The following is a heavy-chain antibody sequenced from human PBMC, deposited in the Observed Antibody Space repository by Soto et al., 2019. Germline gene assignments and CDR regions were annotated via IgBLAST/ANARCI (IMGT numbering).Heavy chain of an antibody. D-gene: IGHD3-22*01. CDR1: VGTFSNYV. J-gene: IGHJ4*02. CDR3: AAYDIVYDSSGYYY. Sequence: SVKVPRQASVGTFSNYVISWVRPAPGQGLEWMGGIIPIFGTANYAQKFQGRVTITRGMSTSTAYMELSSLRSEDTAVYYCAAYDIVYDSSGYYYWGQGTLVTVSS. CDR2: IIPIFGTA. V-gene: IGHV1-69*05.